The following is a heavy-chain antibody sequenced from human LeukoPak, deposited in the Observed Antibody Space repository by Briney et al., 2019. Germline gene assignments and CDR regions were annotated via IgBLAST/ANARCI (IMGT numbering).Heavy chain of an antibody. CDR1: GGSIGSYY. D-gene: IGHD2-15*01. Sequence: SETLSLTCTVSGGSIGSYYWSWIRQPPGKGLEWIGHISYSGSTNYNPSLKSRVTISVDTSKNQFSLKLSSVTAADTAVYYCARGDLGYCGGGSCYGDWFDPWGQGTLVTVSS. V-gene: IGHV4-59*12. CDR3: ARGDLGYCGGGSCYGDWFDP. CDR2: ISYSGST. J-gene: IGHJ5*02.